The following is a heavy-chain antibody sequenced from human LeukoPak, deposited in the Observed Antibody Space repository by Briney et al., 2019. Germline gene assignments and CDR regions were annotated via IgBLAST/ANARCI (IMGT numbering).Heavy chain of an antibody. V-gene: IGHV1-18*01. J-gene: IGHJ4*02. D-gene: IGHD3-3*01. CDR3: ARDANYDFWSGYGSEFDY. CDR1: GYTFTSYG. CDR2: ISAYNGNT. Sequence: ASVTVSCTASGYTFTSYGISWVRQAPGQGLEWMGWISAYNGNTNYAQKLQGRVTMTTDTSTSTAYMELRSLRSDDTAVYYCARDANYDFWSGYGSEFDYWGQGTLVTVSS.